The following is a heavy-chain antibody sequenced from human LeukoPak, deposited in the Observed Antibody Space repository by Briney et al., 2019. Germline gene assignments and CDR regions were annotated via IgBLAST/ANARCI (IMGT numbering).Heavy chain of an antibody. Sequence: SVKVSCKASGYTFTSYGISWVRQAPGQGLEWMGGIIPIFGTANYAQKFQGRVTITADESTSTAYMELSSLRSEDTAVYYCARAPPYYDSSGYYFDYWGQGTLVTVSS. CDR2: IIPIFGTA. D-gene: IGHD3-22*01. CDR1: GYTFTSYG. CDR3: ARAPPYYDSSGYYFDY. J-gene: IGHJ4*02. V-gene: IGHV1-69*13.